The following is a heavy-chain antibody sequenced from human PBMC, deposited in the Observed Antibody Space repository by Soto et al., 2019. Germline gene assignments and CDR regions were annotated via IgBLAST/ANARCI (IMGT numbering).Heavy chain of an antibody. V-gene: IGHV4-59*08. CDR1: GGSISSYY. CDR2: IHYSGST. CDR3: ARHGLGLDY. D-gene: IGHD1-26*01. Sequence: PSETLSLTCTVSGGSISSYYWSWIRQPPGKGLDYIGYIHYSGSTNYNPSLKSRVTISLDTSKNQFSLKLSSVTAADTAVYYCARHGLGLDYWGQGTLVTLSS. J-gene: IGHJ4*02.